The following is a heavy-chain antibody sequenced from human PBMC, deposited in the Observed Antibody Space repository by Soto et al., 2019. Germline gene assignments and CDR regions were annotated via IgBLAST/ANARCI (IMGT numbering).Heavy chain of an antibody. V-gene: IGHV3-30*18. CDR3: VKGGYCTRTRCYTRDDYYYYNMDV. D-gene: IGHD2-2*02. CDR1: GFIFSSYD. J-gene: IGHJ6*02. CDR2: ISYDGNTK. Sequence: GGSLRLSCAASGFIFSSYDMHWVRQAPGKWLEWVAVISYDGNTKYYADSVKGRLIISRDNSKNTLYLQLNSLRAEDTAVYYCVKGGYCTRTRCYTRDDYYYYNMDVWGQGTTVNVSS.